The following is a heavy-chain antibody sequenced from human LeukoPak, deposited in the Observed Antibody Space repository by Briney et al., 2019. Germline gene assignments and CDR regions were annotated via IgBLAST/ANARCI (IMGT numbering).Heavy chain of an antibody. D-gene: IGHD3-22*01. CDR2: ISWNSGSI. V-gene: IGHV3-9*03. CDR3: AKEEEDYYDSSGYSGAFDI. CDR1: GFTFDDYA. J-gene: IGHJ3*02. Sequence: GGSLRLSCAASGFTFDDYAMHWVRQAPGKGLEWVSGISWNSGSIGYADSVKGRFTISRDNAKNSLYLQMNSLRAEDMALYYCAKEEEDYYDSSGYSGAFDIWGQGTMVTVSS.